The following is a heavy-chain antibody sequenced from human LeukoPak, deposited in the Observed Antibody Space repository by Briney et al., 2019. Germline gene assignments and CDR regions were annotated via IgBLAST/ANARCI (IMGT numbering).Heavy chain of an antibody. CDR2: ISGSGGST. CDR1: GFTFSTYA. CDR3: TTGGFDY. J-gene: IGHJ4*02. V-gene: IGHV3-23*01. D-gene: IGHD1-14*01. Sequence: GGSLRPSCAASGFTFSTYAMKWVRQAPGKGLEWVSTISGSGGSTSYADSVKGRFTISRDNSYNTLYLQMNNLSAEDTAIYYCTTGGFDYWAQGTLVTVSS.